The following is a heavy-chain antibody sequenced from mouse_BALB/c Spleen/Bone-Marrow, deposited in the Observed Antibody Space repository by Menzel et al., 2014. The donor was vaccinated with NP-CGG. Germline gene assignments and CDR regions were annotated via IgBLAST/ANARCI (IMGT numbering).Heavy chain of an antibody. CDR3: ARWLLGYAMDY. CDR1: GYTFTSYW. J-gene: IGHJ4*01. V-gene: IGHV1-69*02. CDR2: IDPSDSYT. Sequence: VQLQQSGAELVKPGASVKLSCKASGYTFTSYWMHWVKQRPGQGLEWIGEIDPSDSYTNYNQKFKGKATLTVDKSSSTAYMQLSSLTSEDSAVYYCARWLLGYAMDYCGQGTSVTVSS. D-gene: IGHD2-3*01.